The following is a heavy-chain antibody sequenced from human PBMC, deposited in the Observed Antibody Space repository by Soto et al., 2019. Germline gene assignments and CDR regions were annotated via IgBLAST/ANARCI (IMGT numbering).Heavy chain of an antibody. V-gene: IGHV1-8*01. J-gene: IGHJ4*02. D-gene: IGHD6-19*01. Sequence: ASVKASCKASGYTFTSYDINWVRQATGQGLEWMGWMNPNSGNTGYAQKFQGRVTMTRNTSISTAYMELSSLRSEDSAVYYGARGRSGWLVDYWGQGTLVTVSS. CDR2: MNPNSGNT. CDR3: ARGRSGWLVDY. CDR1: GYTFTSYD.